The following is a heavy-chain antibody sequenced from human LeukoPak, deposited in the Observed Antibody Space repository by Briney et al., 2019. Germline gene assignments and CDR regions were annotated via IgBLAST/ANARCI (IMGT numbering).Heavy chain of an antibody. J-gene: IGHJ5*02. CDR1: GGSFSGYY. CDR3: ARAKEYGYNYGPGFGFDP. CDR2: INHSGST. D-gene: IGHD5-18*01. V-gene: IGHV4-34*01. Sequence: PSETLSLTCAVYGGSFSGYYLSWIRQPPGKGLEWIGEINHSGSTNYGPSLKGRVTISVDTSKKQISLKLSSVTAADTAVYYCARAKEYGYNYGPGFGFDPWGQGTLVTVSS.